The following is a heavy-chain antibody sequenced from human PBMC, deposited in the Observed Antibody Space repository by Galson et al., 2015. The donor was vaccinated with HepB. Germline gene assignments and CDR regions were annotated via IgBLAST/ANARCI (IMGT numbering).Heavy chain of an antibody. CDR1: GFTFSDYY. D-gene: IGHD4-17*01. CDR2: ISSSSSYT. Sequence: SLRLSCAASGFTFSDYYMSWIRQAPGKGLEWVSYISSSSSYTNYADSVKGRFTISRDNAKNSLYLQTNSLRAEDTAVYYCARAHGDYAPFDYWGQGTLVTVSS. CDR3: ARAHGDYAPFDY. V-gene: IGHV3-11*05. J-gene: IGHJ4*02.